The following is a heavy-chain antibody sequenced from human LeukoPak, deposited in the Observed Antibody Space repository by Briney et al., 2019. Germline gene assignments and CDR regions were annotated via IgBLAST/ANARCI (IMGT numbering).Heavy chain of an antibody. J-gene: IGHJ4*02. Sequence: QSGGSLRLSCAASGFTFDDYAMPWVRQAPGKGLEWVSGISWNSGSIGYADSVKGRFTISRDNAKNSLYLQMNSLRAEDTALYYCAKDSDQYYYGSGSYYDYWGQGTLVTVSS. CDR3: AKDSDQYYYGSGSYYDY. CDR1: GFTFDDYA. D-gene: IGHD3-10*01. V-gene: IGHV3-9*01. CDR2: ISWNSGSI.